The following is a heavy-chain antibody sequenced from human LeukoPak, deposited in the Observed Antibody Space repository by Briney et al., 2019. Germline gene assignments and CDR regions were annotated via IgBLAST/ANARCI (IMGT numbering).Heavy chain of an antibody. CDR3: ARDSMVVTPAFDY. D-gene: IGHD4-23*01. J-gene: IGHJ4*02. V-gene: IGHV4-39*07. Sequence: SETLSLTCTVSGGSISSSSYYWGWIRQPPGKGLEWIGSIYYSGSTYYNPSLKSRVTISVDTSKNQFSLKLSSVTAADTAVYYCARDSMVVTPAFDYWGQGTLVTVSS. CDR1: GGSISSSSYY. CDR2: IYYSGST.